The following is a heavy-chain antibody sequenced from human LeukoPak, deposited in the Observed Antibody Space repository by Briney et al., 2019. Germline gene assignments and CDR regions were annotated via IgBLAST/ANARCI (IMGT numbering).Heavy chain of an antibody. Sequence: PGGSLRLSCAASGFTFSSYEMNWVRRAPGKGLEWVSYISSSGSTIYYADSVKGRFTISRDNAKNSLYLQMNSLRAEDTAVYYCARDRVVVVPAVHYYYMDVWGKGTTVTVSS. D-gene: IGHD2-2*01. CDR3: ARDRVVVVPAVHYYYMDV. J-gene: IGHJ6*03. V-gene: IGHV3-48*03. CDR2: ISSSGSTI. CDR1: GFTFSSYE.